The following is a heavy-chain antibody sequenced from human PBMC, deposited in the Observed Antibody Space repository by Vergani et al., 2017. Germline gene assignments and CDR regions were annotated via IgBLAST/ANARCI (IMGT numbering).Heavy chain of an antibody. Sequence: VEAGGGLVQPGGSLRLSCTASGFTFQAFAFHWVRQVSGRGLEWVSGIDRNYGVKNGNSFEGRFSISRDNAKKAVFLQMNNLRHEDTALYFCVKDNDYDADGPFDLWGQGILVTVSS. CDR1: GFTFQAFA. CDR2: IDRNYGVK. J-gene: IGHJ4*02. CDR3: VKDNDYDADGPFDL. D-gene: IGHD3-16*01. V-gene: IGHV3-9*01.